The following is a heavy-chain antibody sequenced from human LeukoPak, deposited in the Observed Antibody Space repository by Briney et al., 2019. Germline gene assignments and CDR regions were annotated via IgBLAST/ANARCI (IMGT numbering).Heavy chain of an antibody. D-gene: IGHD2-2*01. Sequence: GRSLRLSCAASGFTFSSYAMHWVRQAPGKGLEWVAVISYDGSNKYYADSVKGRFTISRDNSKNTLYLQMNSLRAEDTAVYYCASLPAADNSDYWGQGTLVTVSS. CDR3: ASLPAADNSDY. J-gene: IGHJ4*02. V-gene: IGHV3-30-3*01. CDR2: ISYDGSNK. CDR1: GFTFSSYA.